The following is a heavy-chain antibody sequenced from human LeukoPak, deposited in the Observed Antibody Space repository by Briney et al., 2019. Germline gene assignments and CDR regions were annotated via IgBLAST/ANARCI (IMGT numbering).Heavy chain of an antibody. V-gene: IGHV4-30-2*01. D-gene: IGHD6-13*01. CDR3: ARGSDSSSWYGREYFDY. CDR1: GGSISSGGYY. J-gene: IGHJ4*02. Sequence: SQTLSLTCTVSGGSISSGGYYWSWIRQPPGKGLEWIGYIYHSGSTYYNPSLKSRVTISVDRSKNQFSLKLSSVTAADTAVYYCARGSDSSSWYGREYFDYWGQGTLVTVSS. CDR2: IYHSGST.